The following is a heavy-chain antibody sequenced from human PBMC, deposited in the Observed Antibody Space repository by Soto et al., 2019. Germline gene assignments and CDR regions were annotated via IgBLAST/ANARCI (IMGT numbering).Heavy chain of an antibody. CDR2: INPSRGGT. CDR1: GYTFSDYY. Sequence: ASVKVSCKASGYTFSDYYVHWVREAPGQGLERMGWINPSRGGTIYTQRFQGRVTMTRDTSINTVYMELSRLKSDDTAVYYCAREMGVIGAPGYTWFDPWGQGALVTVSS. D-gene: IGHD1-26*01. J-gene: IGHJ5*02. V-gene: IGHV1-2*02. CDR3: AREMGVIGAPGYTWFDP.